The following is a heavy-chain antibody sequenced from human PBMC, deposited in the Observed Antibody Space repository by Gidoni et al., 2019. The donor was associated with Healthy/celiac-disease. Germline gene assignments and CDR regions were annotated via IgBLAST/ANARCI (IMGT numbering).Heavy chain of an antibody. V-gene: IGHV3-72*01. Sequence: EVQLVESGGGLVQPGGSLRLSCAASGFTFSDHYLDGVRQAPGKGLEWVGRTRNKANIATTEYAASVKGRFTISRDDSKNSLYLQMNSLKTEDTAVYYCASGAATINEYYYYYGMDVWGQGTTVTVSS. J-gene: IGHJ6*02. CDR2: TRNKANIATT. CDR3: ASGAATINEYYYYYGMDV. D-gene: IGHD5-12*01. CDR1: GFTFSDHY.